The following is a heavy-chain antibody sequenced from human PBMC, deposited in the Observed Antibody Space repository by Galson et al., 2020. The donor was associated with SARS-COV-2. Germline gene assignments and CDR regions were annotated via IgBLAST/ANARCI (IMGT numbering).Heavy chain of an antibody. V-gene: IGHV4-59*01. Sequence: ETSETLSLTCTVSGGSIRSYYWSWIRQSPGKGLEWIGYIYYIGGTEYNPSLKSRVTISVDTSKNQVSLKLTSVTAADTAMYYCATSFSSGWYAFDYWGQGTLVTVSS. J-gene: IGHJ4*02. D-gene: IGHD6-19*01. CDR2: IYYIGGT. CDR3: ATSFSSGWYAFDY. CDR1: GGSIRSYY.